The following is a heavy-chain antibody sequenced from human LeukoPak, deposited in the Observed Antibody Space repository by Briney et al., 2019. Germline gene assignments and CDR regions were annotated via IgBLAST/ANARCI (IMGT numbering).Heavy chain of an antibody. Sequence: SETLSLTCAVYGGSFSGYYWSWIRQPPGKGLEWIGEINHSGSTNYNPSLKSRVTISVDTSKNQFSLKLSSVTAADTAVYYCARRRLRYFDWLSPGNWFDPWGQGTLVTVSS. CDR3: ARRRLRYFDWLSPGNWFDP. V-gene: IGHV4-34*01. CDR2: INHSGST. D-gene: IGHD3-9*01. CDR1: GGSFSGYY. J-gene: IGHJ5*02.